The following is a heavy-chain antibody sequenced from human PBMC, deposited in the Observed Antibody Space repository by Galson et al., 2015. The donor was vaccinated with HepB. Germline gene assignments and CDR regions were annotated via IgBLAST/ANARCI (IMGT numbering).Heavy chain of an antibody. CDR2: ISSEKNSFAT. Sequence: SLRLAGAASGCTVSGSTMHWVRQTSEKGLEWVGRISSEKNSFATASATSVKGRFNISRDDSKNMAFQQMNSLKTEDTAMYYCARSPGDYYIWFSDFWGRGTVVTVSS. J-gene: IGHJ2*01. CDR1: GCTVSGST. D-gene: IGHD4-17*01. V-gene: IGHV3-73*01. CDR3: ARSPGDYYIWFSDF.